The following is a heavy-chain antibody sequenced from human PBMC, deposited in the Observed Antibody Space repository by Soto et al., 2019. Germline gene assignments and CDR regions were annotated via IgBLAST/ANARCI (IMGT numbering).Heavy chain of an antibody. Sequence: QVQLVQSGAEVKKPGSSVKVSCKASGGTFRSYSSNWVRQAPGQGLEWMGEIIPSFGTANYAQKFQGRVTITADESTSTAYMELSSLRSEDTAVYYCARDGGRHAGGIAYWDQGTLVNVSS. CDR1: GGTFRSYS. CDR3: ARDGGRHAGGIAY. D-gene: IGHD1-26*01. V-gene: IGHV1-69*01. J-gene: IGHJ4*02. CDR2: IIPSFGTA.